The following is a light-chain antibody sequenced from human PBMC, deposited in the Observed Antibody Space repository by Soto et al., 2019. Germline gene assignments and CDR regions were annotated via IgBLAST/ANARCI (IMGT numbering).Light chain of an antibody. CDR1: QRVSASY. Sequence: EIVLTQSPGTLSLSPGERATLSCRASQRVSASYLAWYQQKPGQAPRLVIYGASSRATGFPDRFSGSGSGTDFTLTISSLEPEDFAVYYCQQRSNWPPITFGQGTRLEIK. J-gene: IGKJ5*01. CDR3: QQRSNWPPIT. V-gene: IGKV3D-20*02. CDR2: GAS.